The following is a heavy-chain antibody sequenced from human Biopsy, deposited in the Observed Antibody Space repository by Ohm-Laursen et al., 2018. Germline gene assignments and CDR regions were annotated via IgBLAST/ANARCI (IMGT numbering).Heavy chain of an antibody. J-gene: IGHJ5*02. D-gene: IGHD3-3*01. Sequence: SLRLSCSASGFIFSTYTMHWVRQAPGAGLEWIGYVYNRGTTYFNPSLKSRVTISVDASKDQFSLKANSVTAADTAVYYCAKGDDLWSGHSNWFDPWGQGTLVTVSS. CDR2: VYNRGTT. CDR3: AKGDDLWSGHSNWFDP. CDR1: GFIFSTYT. V-gene: IGHV4-59*08.